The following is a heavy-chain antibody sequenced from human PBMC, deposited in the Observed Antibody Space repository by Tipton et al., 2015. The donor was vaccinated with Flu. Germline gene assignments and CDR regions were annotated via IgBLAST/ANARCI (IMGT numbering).Heavy chain of an antibody. CDR3: ARGFYGGQPYYYGMDV. V-gene: IGHV4-59*01. Sequence: TLSLTCTVSDASISSYYWSWIRQPPGRGLELIGCIYYNGSTKYNPSLKSRVTISVDTSKNQFSLKLSSVTAADTAVYYCARGFYGGQPYYYGMDVWGQGTTVTVSS. D-gene: IGHD4-23*01. CDR2: IYYNGST. CDR1: DASISSYY. J-gene: IGHJ6*02.